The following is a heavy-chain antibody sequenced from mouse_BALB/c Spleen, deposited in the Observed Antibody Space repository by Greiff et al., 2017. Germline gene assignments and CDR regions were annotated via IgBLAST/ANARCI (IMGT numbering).Heavy chain of an antibody. J-gene: IGHJ4*01. CDR3: ARDEKGNAMDY. CDR2: ISTYYGDA. CDR1: GYTFTDYA. Sequence: QVQLKQSGAELVRPGVSVKISCKGSGYTFTDYAMHWVKQSHAKSLEWIGVISTYYGDASYNQKFKGKATMTVDKSSSTAYMELARLTSEDSAIYYCARDEKGNAMDYWGQGTSVTVSS. V-gene: IGHV1S137*01.